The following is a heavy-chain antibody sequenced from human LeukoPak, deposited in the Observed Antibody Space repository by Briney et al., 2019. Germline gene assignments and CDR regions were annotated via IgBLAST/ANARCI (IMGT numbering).Heavy chain of an antibody. D-gene: IGHD3-9*01. V-gene: IGHV4-59*01. CDR1: GGSLSGYY. Sequence: SETLSLTCAVYGGSLSGYYWSWIRQPPGKGLEWIGYIYYSGSTNYNPSLKSRVTISVDTSKNQFSLKLSSVTAADTAVYYCARVNYDILTGYYYIDYWGQGTLVTVSS. CDR2: IYYSGST. CDR3: ARVNYDILTGYYYIDY. J-gene: IGHJ4*02.